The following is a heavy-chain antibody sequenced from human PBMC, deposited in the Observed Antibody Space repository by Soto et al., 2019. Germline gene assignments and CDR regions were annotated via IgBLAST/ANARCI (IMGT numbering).Heavy chain of an antibody. D-gene: IGHD7-27*01. Sequence: GGSLRLSCAASGFTFRSHAMGWVRQGPGKGLEWISTIIGSGGSAYYADSVKGRFTISRDNSKNTLYLQMDSLSADDTAVYFCAKKGSPSGDHSNWYFDLWGRGTLVTVSS. J-gene: IGHJ2*01. V-gene: IGHV3-23*01. CDR2: IIGSGGSA. CDR3: AKKGSPSGDHSNWYFDL. CDR1: GFTFRSHA.